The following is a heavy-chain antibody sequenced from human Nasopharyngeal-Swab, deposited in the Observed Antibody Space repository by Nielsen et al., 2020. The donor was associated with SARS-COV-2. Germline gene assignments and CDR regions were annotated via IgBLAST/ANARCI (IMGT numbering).Heavy chain of an antibody. Sequence: GGSLRLSCAASGFTFSSYWMSWVRQAPGKGLEWVANIKQDGSEKYYVDSVKGRFTISRDNAKNSLYLQMNSLRAEDTAVYYCARDITMVQGVTYYYGMDVWGQGTTVTVSS. CDR2: IKQDGSEK. J-gene: IGHJ6*02. CDR1: GFTFSSYW. D-gene: IGHD3-10*01. CDR3: ARDITMVQGVTYYYGMDV. V-gene: IGHV3-7*03.